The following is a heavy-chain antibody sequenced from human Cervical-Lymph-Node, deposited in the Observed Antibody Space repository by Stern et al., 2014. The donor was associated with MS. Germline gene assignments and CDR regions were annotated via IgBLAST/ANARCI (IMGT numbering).Heavy chain of an antibody. D-gene: IGHD6-13*01. Sequence: QMQLVQSGAEVRKPGASVKVFCKTSGYTFRSYYIHWVRQAPGQGLEWMGIVNPSADKAHFAQKYQDKVTVTRDMATATVYMELSNLTSEDTAVYFCARDDSTSASGTPFKYWGQGTLVTVAS. V-gene: IGHV1-46*01. CDR3: ARDDSTSASGTPFKY. J-gene: IGHJ4*02. CDR2: VNPSADKA. CDR1: GYTFRSYY.